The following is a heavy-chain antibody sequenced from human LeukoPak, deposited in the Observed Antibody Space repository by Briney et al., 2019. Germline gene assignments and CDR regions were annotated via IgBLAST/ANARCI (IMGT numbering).Heavy chain of an antibody. Sequence: PSETLSLTCTVSGGSISSYYWSWIRQPPGKGLEWIGYIYYSGSTNYNPSLKSRVTISVDTSKNQFSLKLSSVTAADTAVYYCARPRGDYDFWSGYYSTREDAFDIWGQGTMVTVSS. CDR3: ARPRGDYDFWSGYYSTREDAFDI. J-gene: IGHJ3*02. CDR1: GGSISSYY. V-gene: IGHV4-59*01. D-gene: IGHD3-3*01. CDR2: IYYSGST.